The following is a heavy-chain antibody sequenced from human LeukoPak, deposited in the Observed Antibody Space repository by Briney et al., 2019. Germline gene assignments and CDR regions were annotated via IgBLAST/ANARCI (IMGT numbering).Heavy chain of an antibody. Sequence: GGSLRLSCTVSGFTFSSNSMSWVRQAPGKGLEWVSFIYSGTIHYSDSVKGRFTISRDNSKNTLYLQMNSLRAGDTAVYYCSRGPGPYSHPYAYCAQGTRFPVPS. CDR1: GFTFSSNS. D-gene: IGHD2-15*01. V-gene: IGHV3-53*01. CDR2: IYSGTI. CDR3: SRGPGPYSHPYAY. J-gene: IGHJ4*02.